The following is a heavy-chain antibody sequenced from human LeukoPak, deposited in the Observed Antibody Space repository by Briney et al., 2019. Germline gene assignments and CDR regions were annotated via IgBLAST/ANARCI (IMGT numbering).Heavy chain of an antibody. V-gene: IGHV4-31*03. D-gene: IGHD5-18*01. CDR3: ARVEATGMVPDS. Sequence: PSETLSLTCTVSGGSIRNAGYCWSWIRHFPGRGLEWIGYILYGGNTVYNPSLKRRVSMSVDTSKNQFSLNVSSLTAADTAMYYCARVEATGMVPDSWGQGAQVTVSS. CDR1: GGSIRNAGYC. CDR2: ILYGGNT. J-gene: IGHJ5*01.